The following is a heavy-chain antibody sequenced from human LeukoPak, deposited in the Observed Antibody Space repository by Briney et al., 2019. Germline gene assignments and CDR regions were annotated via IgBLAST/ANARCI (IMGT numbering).Heavy chain of an antibody. CDR2: INPNSGDT. V-gene: IGHV1-2*02. D-gene: IGHD5-12*01. J-gene: IGHJ4*02. CDR3: ARDSGLGYSGYDLAL. Sequence: ASVTVSCTASGYTFTRYYMSWVRQAPGQGLEWMGWINPNSGDTNYAQKFQGRVTMTRDSSIRTAYMELSRLRSDDTAVYYCARDSGLGYSGYDLALWGQGTLVSVS. CDR1: GYTFTRYY.